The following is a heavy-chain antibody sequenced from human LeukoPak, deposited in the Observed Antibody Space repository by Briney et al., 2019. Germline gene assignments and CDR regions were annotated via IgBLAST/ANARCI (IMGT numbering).Heavy chain of an antibody. V-gene: IGHV3-23*01. Sequence: HPGGSLRLSCAASGFTFISYAMGWVRQPPGKGLEWVSAISGSGGSTYYADSVKGRFTISRDNSKNTLYLQMNSLSAEDTAVYYCAKQHMVVVTATHDYWGQGTLVPVS. D-gene: IGHD2-21*02. CDR1: GFTFISYA. J-gene: IGHJ4*02. CDR3: AKQHMVVVTATHDY. CDR2: ISGSGGST.